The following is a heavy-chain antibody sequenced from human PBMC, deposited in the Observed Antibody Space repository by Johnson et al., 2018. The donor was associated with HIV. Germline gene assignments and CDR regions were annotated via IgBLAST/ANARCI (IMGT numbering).Heavy chain of an antibody. D-gene: IGHD7-27*01. CDR2: IKSKTDGGTT. V-gene: IGHV3-15*01. Sequence: EVQLVESGGGVVWPGGSLRLSCAASGFTFDDYGMSWVRQAPGKGLEWVSGIKSKTDGGTTDYAAPVKGRFTISRDDSKNTLYLQMNSLKTEDTAVYYCTLGVGTLMDDAFDIWGQGTMVTVSS. J-gene: IGHJ3*02. CDR1: GFTFDDYG. CDR3: TLGVGTLMDDAFDI.